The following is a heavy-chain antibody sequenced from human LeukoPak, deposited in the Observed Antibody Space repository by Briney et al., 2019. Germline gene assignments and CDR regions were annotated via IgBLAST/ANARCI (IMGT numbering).Heavy chain of an antibody. V-gene: IGHV5-51*01. CDR3: ARGTGSSWYGYYFDY. D-gene: IGHD6-13*01. Sequence: GESLKISCKGSGYSFTSYWIGWVRQMPGKGLEWMGIIYPGDSDTRYSPSFQGQVTISADKSISTAYLQWSSLKASDTAMYYCARGTGSSWYGYYFDYWGQGTLVTVSS. J-gene: IGHJ4*02. CDR1: GYSFTSYW. CDR2: IYPGDSDT.